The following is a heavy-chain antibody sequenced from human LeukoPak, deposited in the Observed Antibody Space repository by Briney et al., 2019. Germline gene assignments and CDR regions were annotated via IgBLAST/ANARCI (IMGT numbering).Heavy chain of an antibody. Sequence: GSSVKVSCKASAGMFNTYAISWVRQAPGHGLGWMGRITPLSATPSQSQWIQGRITITADISTNTVYLDLSSLRSEDTALYFCAGDPPGTPVGFDVWGQGTMVTVSS. CDR2: ITPLSATP. CDR1: AGMFNTYA. J-gene: IGHJ3*01. V-gene: IGHV1-69*06. CDR3: AGDPPGTPVGFDV. D-gene: IGHD3-10*01.